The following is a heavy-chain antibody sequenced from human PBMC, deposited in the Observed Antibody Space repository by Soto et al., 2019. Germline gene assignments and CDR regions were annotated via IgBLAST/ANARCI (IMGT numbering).Heavy chain of an antibody. CDR2: INSDGRST. D-gene: IGHD3-22*01. CDR1: GFTFSSYW. Sequence: PGGSLRLSCAASGFTFSSYWMDWVRQAPGKGLVWVSRINSDGRSTSYADSVKGRSTISRDNAKNTLYLQMNSLRAEDTAVYFCARGGSYYVSSGYYDGMDVWGQGTTVTVPS. CDR3: ARGGSYYVSSGYYDGMDV. V-gene: IGHV3-74*01. J-gene: IGHJ6*02.